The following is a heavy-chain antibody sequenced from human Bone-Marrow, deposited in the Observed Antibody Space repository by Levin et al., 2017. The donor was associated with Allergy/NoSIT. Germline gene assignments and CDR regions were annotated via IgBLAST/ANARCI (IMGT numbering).Heavy chain of an antibody. CDR2: IYSGGST. CDR3: ARGWFGELLSH. V-gene: IGHV3-53*01. J-gene: IGHJ4*02. Sequence: GESLKISCAASGFTVSSNYMSWVRQAPGKGPEWVSVIYSGGSTYYADSVKGRFTISRDNSKNTLYPQMNSLRAEDTAVYYCARGWFGELLSHWGQGTLVTVSS. CDR1: GFTVSSNY. D-gene: IGHD3-10*01.